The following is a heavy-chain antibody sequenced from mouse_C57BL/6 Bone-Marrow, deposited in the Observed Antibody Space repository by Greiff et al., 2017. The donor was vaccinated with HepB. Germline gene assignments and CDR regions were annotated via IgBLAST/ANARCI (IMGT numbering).Heavy chain of an antibody. CDR2: IHPSDSDT. V-gene: IGHV1-74*01. CDR3: AISRGNYYGSRGGFAY. J-gene: IGHJ3*01. CDR1: GYTFTSYW. D-gene: IGHD1-1*01. Sequence: QVQLQQPGAELVKPGASVKVSCKASGYTFTSYWMHWVKQRPGQGLEWIGRIHPSDSDTNYNQKFKGKATLTVDKSSSTAYMQLSSLTSEDSAVYYCAISRGNYYGSRGGFAYWGQGTLVTVSA.